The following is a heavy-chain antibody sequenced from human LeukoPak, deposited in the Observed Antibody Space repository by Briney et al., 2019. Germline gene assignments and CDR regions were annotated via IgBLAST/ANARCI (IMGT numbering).Heavy chain of an antibody. Sequence: ASVKVSCEASGYIFTNYYMHWVRQAPGQGLEWMGIINPSGGSTTYTQKFQGRVTMTRDTSTSTVYMEVSSLRSEDTAVYYCARAGYDSSGYYSYWGQGTLVTVSS. V-gene: IGHV1-46*01. CDR3: ARAGYDSSGYYSY. J-gene: IGHJ4*02. D-gene: IGHD3-22*01. CDR2: INPSGGST. CDR1: GYIFTNYY.